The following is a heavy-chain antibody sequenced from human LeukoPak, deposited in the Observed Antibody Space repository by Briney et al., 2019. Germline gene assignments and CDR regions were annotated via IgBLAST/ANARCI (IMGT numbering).Heavy chain of an antibody. Sequence: GGSLRLSCAASGFDLSTYEMNWVRQAPGKGLEWIADITISGHTKNYADSVKGRFTISRDNARTSLYLQVNSLRVEDTGVYYCARGDPHADLWGQGTLVTVSS. CDR3: ARGDPHADL. CDR2: ITISGHTK. V-gene: IGHV3-48*03. CDR1: GFDLSTYE. J-gene: IGHJ5*02.